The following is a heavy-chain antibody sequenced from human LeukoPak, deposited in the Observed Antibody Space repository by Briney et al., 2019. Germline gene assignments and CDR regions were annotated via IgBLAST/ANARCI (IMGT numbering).Heavy chain of an antibody. CDR1: GGSISSSSYY. CDR2: IYYSGST. J-gene: IGHJ4*02. CDR3: TRGAGWLIDY. V-gene: IGHV4-39*07. Sequence: SETLSLTFTVSGGSISSSSYYWGWIRQPPGKGLEWIVSIYYSGSTYYNPSLKSRVTISVDTSKNQFSLKLNSLTTADTAVYYCTRGAGWLIDYWGQGILVTVSS. D-gene: IGHD3-16*01.